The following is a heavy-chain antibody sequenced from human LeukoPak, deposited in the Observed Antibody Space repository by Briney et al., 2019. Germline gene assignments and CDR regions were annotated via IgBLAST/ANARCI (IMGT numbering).Heavy chain of an antibody. CDR2: INTNTGNP. CDR1: GYTFTSYA. V-gene: IGHV7-4-1*02. Sequence: ASVKVSCKASGYTFTSYAMNWVRQAPGQGLEWMGWINTNTGNPTYAQGFIGRFVFSLDTSVSTAYLQIISLKAEDTAVYYCARALGYSYGLGWYFDLWGRGTLVTVSS. CDR3: ARALGYSYGLGWYFDL. D-gene: IGHD5-18*01. J-gene: IGHJ2*01.